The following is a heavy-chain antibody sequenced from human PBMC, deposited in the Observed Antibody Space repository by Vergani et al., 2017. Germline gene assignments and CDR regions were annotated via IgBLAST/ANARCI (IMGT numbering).Heavy chain of an antibody. J-gene: IGHJ5*02. CDR2: IKQDGSEK. D-gene: IGHD6-19*01. V-gene: IGHV3-7*03. Sequence: EVQLVESGGGLVQPGGSLRLSCAASGFTFSSYWMSWVRQAPGKGLEWVANIKQDGSEKYYVDSVKGRFTISRDNAKNSLYLQMNSLRAEDTAVYYCAKDLSGWGFRWFDPWGQGTLVTVSS. CDR1: GFTFSSYW. CDR3: AKDLSGWGFRWFDP.